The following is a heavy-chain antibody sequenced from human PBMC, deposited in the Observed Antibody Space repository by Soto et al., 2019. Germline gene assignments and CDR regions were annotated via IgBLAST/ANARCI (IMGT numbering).Heavy chain of an antibody. CDR2: IYHSGST. J-gene: IGHJ4*02. D-gene: IGHD6-19*01. CDR1: GGSISSSNW. V-gene: IGHV4-4*02. Sequence: QVQLQESGPGLVKPSGTLSLTCAVSGGSISSSNWWSWVRQPPGKGLEWIGEIYHSGSTNYNPSLTSXVXXXLXXSNNQLSLTLSSVTAADTAVDYCARVAVAGTRFDYWGQGTLVTVSS. CDR3: ARVAVAGTRFDY.